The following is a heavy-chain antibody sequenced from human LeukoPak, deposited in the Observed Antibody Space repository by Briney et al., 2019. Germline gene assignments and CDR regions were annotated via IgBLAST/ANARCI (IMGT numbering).Heavy chain of an antibody. CDR1: GGSISSGGYF. CDR3: AREGLGSQSVY. D-gene: IGHD1-26*01. J-gene: IGHJ4*02. V-gene: IGHV4-30-2*01. CDR2: IYQSGST. Sequence: SETLSLTCAVSGGSISSGGYFWSWIRQPPGKGLEWIGYIYQSGSTYYNPSLKSRATISIDRSKNQFSLKLSSVTAADTAVYYCAREGLGSQSVYWGQGTLVTVSS.